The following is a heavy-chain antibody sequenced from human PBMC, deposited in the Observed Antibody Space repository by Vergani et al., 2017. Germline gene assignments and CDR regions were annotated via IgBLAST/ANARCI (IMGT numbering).Heavy chain of an antibody. J-gene: IGHJ6*02. V-gene: IGHV1-8*03. CDR3: ARYCSSTSCYASHYYYGMDV. CDR1: GYTFTSYD. CDR2: MNPNSGNT. Sequence: QVQLVQSGAEVKKPGASVKVSCKASGYTFTSYDINWVRQATGQGLEWMGWMNPNSGNTGYAQKFQGRVTITADKSTSTAYMELSSLRSEDTAVYYCARYCSSTSCYASHYYYGMDVWGQGTTVTVSS. D-gene: IGHD2-2*01.